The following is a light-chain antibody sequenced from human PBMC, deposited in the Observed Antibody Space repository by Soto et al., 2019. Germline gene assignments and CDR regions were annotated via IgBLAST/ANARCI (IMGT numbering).Light chain of an antibody. Sequence: EIVLTQSPGTLSLSPGERATLSCRASQSVSSYLAWYQQKPGQAPRLLIYGASSRATGIPDRFSGSGSGTDFTLTISSLEPEDFAVYYCQQRSNWPLFGPGTKVDIK. V-gene: IGKV3-11*01. CDR3: QQRSNWPL. CDR1: QSVSSY. CDR2: GAS. J-gene: IGKJ3*01.